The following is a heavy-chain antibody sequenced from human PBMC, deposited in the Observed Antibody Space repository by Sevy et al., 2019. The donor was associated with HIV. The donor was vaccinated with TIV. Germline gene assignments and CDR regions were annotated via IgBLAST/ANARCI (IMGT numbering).Heavy chain of an antibody. CDR1: GDTFSTYD. V-gene: IGHV1-8*02. Sequence: ASVKVSCKASGDTFSTYDINWVRQAPGQGLEWMGWMSPKRGNTGFAQKFQGRPTITRDTAINKAYMALSSLRSKDPXXXXXXXGXSXXXWXYGYYYYGMDVWGQGTTVTVSS. J-gene: IGHJ6*02. CDR2: MSPKRGNT. CDR3: XXGXSXXXWXYGYYYYGMDV. D-gene: IGHD3-16*01.